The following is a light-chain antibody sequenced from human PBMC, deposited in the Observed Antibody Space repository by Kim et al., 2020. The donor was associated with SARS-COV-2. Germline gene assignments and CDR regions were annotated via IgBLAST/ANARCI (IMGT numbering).Light chain of an antibody. CDR1: SSNSGTGYD. J-gene: IGLJ1*01. CDR3: QSYDSVLSGYV. CDR2: GDK. V-gene: IGLV1-40*01. Sequence: QTVTISCTGDSSNSGTGYDVHWFQQLPGTAHKLLIYGDKNRPSGVPDRFSVSKSANSASLAIAGLQAEDEADYYCQSYDSVLSGYVFGSGTKVTVL.